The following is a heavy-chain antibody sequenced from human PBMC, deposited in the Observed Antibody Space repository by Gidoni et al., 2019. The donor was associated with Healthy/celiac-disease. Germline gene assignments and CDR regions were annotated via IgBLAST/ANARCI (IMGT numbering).Heavy chain of an antibody. CDR1: GFTFSNAW. J-gene: IGHJ4*02. V-gene: IGHV3-15*01. CDR3: TTDLHYYDSSGYYAYYFDY. D-gene: IGHD3-22*01. Sequence: EVQLVESGGGLVKPGGSLRLSCAASGFTFSNAWMSWVRQAPGKGLEWFGRIKSKTDGGTTDYAAPVKGRFTISRDDSKNTLYLQMNSLKTEDTAVYYCTTDLHYYDSSGYYAYYFDYWGQGTLVTVSS. CDR2: IKSKTDGGTT.